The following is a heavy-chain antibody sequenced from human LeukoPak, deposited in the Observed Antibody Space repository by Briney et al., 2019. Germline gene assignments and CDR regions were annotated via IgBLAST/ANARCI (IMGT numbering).Heavy chain of an antibody. D-gene: IGHD1-26*01. J-gene: IGHJ4*02. CDR1: GGSISSSNYY. Sequence: SETLSLTCTVSGGSISSSNYYWDWVRQPPGKGLEWIGSIYYSGSTYYNPSLKSRVTISVDTSKNQFSLKLSSVTAADTAVYYCARSGRPLRYWGQGTLVTVSS. CDR2: IYYSGST. CDR3: ARSGRPLRY. V-gene: IGHV4-39*07.